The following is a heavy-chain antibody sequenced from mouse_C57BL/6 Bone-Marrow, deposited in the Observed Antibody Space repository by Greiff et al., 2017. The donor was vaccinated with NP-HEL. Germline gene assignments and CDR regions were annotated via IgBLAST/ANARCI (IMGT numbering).Heavy chain of an antibody. CDR1: GYSFTSYY. J-gene: IGHJ1*03. D-gene: IGHD1-1*01. CDR3: ARSNYYGSSYYWYFDV. Sequence: QVQLKQSGPELVKPGASVKISCKASGYSFTSYYIHWVKQRPGQGLEWIGWIYPGRGNTKYNEKFKGKATLTADTSSSTAYMQLSSLTSEDSAVYYCARSNYYGSSYYWYFDVWGTGTTVTVSS. V-gene: IGHV1-66*01. CDR2: IYPGRGNT.